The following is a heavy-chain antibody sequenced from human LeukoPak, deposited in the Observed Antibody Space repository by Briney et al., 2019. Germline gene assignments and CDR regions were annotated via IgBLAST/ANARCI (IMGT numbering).Heavy chain of an antibody. CDR3: ATTPYYYDSSGYLY. CDR1: GGTFSSYA. J-gene: IGHJ4*02. V-gene: IGHV1-69*05. D-gene: IGHD3-22*01. Sequence: GASLKVSCEASGGTFSSYAISWVRQAPGQGLEWMGGIIPIFGTANYAQKFQGRVTITTDESTSTAYMELSSLRSEDTAVYYCATTPYYYDSSGYLYWGQGTLVTVSS. CDR2: IIPIFGTA.